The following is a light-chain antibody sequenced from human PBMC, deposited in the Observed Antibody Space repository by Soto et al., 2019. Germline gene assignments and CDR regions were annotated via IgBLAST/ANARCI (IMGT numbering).Light chain of an antibody. CDR1: QSVDTF. Sequence: EIVLTQSPATLSLSPGERATLSCRSSQSVDTFLAWYQQKPGQAPRLLIYDASKRATGIPARFSGSASGTDFTLTISSLEPEDFAVYYCQQRSNWPLTFGGGTKVEIK. J-gene: IGKJ4*01. CDR2: DAS. V-gene: IGKV3-11*01. CDR3: QQRSNWPLT.